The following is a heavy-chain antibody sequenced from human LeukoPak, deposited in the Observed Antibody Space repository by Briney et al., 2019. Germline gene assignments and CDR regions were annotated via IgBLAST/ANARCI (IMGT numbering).Heavy chain of an antibody. V-gene: IGHV3-23*01. D-gene: IGHD5-18*01. Sequence: PGGSLRLSCAGSGFIFSSYAMSWVRQAPGKGPEWVSGVSSRGDSTYYADSVRGRFTISRDNSKNTLYLQVNSLRAEDTALYYCAKSRNGYILNAFDVWGQGTSVTASS. CDR2: VSSRGDST. CDR3: AKSRNGYILNAFDV. CDR1: GFIFSSYA. J-gene: IGHJ3*01.